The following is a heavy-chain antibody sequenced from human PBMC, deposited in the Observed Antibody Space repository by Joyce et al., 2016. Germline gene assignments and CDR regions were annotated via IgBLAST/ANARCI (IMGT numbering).Heavy chain of an antibody. CDR1: GYTFTSSS. D-gene: IGHD2-21*01. CDR2: VNPTGGSK. J-gene: IGHJ6*02. V-gene: IGHV1-46*01. CDR3: ARRGLFDYYYGMDV. Sequence: QVQLVQPGAEVKKPGASVKVSCKASGYTFTSSSIHWGRQAPGQGLEWMGIVNPTGGSKSVAQKFQGRLSMTTDASTSTVYIELSSLRSEDTAVYYCARRGLFDYYYGMDVWGQGTTVTVSS.